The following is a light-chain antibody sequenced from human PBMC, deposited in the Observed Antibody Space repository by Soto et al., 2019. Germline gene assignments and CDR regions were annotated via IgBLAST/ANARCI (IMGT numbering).Light chain of an antibody. J-gene: IGKJ1*01. Sequence: DIQMTQSPSSLSASVGDRVTITCRASQGISNYFAWYQQKPGKVPKLLIYAASTLQTGVPSRFSGSGSGTDFTLTISSLQPDDVATYYCQKYNSSAETFGQGTKVEIK. CDR1: QGISNY. V-gene: IGKV1-27*01. CDR2: AAS. CDR3: QKYNSSAET.